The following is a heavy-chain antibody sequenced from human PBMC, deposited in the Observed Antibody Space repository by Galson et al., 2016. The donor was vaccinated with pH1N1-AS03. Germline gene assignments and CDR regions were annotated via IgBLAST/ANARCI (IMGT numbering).Heavy chain of an antibody. Sequence: LRLSCAASGFTFSDYAMGWVRQPPGKGLEWIAEIYHNGNSNYNPTLKSRVSISVDKSKNQFSLNLSSVTAADTAVYYCARAGQRHRVGDYWGHGTLVTVSS. CDR1: GFTFSDYA. CDR2: IYHNGNS. V-gene: IGHV4-34*01. CDR3: ARAGQRHRVGDY. J-gene: IGHJ4*01. D-gene: IGHD6-25*01.